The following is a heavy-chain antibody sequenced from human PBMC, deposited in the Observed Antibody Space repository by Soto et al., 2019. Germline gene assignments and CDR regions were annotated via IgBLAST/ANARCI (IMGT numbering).Heavy chain of an antibody. D-gene: IGHD2-15*01. CDR2: IYPGDSDT. Sequence: PGESLKISCKGSGYSFTSYWIGWVRQMPGKGLEWMGIIYPGDSDTRYSPSFQGQVTISADKSISTAYLQWSSLKASDTAMYYCARQEGRYCSGGSCYYGMDVWGQGTTVTVSS. V-gene: IGHV5-51*01. J-gene: IGHJ6*02. CDR1: GYSFTSYW. CDR3: ARQEGRYCSGGSCYYGMDV.